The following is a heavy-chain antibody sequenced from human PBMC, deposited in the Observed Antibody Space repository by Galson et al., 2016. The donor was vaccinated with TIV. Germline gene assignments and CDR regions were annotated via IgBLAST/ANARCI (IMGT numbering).Heavy chain of an antibody. Sequence: SVKVSCKASGDTFNRYTITWVRQAPGQGLEWMGRIIPTVDITDYARTFQGRVTITADTSTNTAYMELGSLRSEDTAIYYCARAGVGAARDGGDYWGQGTLVTVSS. CDR3: ARAGVGAARDGGDY. CDR2: IIPTVDIT. V-gene: IGHV1-69*02. CDR1: GDTFNRYT. D-gene: IGHD6-6*01. J-gene: IGHJ4*02.